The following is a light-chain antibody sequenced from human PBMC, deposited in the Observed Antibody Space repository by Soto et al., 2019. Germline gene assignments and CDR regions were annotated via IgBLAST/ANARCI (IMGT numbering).Light chain of an antibody. CDR3: QQFNAYPLT. CDR2: GAS. J-gene: IGKJ4*01. CDR1: QGISDY. Sequence: DIQLTQSPSFLSASVGDRVTISCRASQGISDYLAWYQQKPGKAPKLLIYGASTLQSGVPSRFSGSASGTEFTLTISILQPEDFATYCCQQFNAYPLTFGGGTKLEIK. V-gene: IGKV1-9*01.